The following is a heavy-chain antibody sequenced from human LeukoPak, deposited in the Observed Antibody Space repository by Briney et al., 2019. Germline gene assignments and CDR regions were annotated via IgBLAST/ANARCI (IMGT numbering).Heavy chain of an antibody. CDR1: GGTFSSYA. CDR3: ARGQSFRDGYNYGDAFDI. J-gene: IGHJ3*02. D-gene: IGHD5-24*01. Sequence: SVKVSCKASGGTFSSYAISWVRQAPGQGLEWMGGIIPIFGTANYAQKFQGRVTITADESTNTAYMELSSLRSEDTAVYYCARGQSFRDGYNYGDAFDIWGQGTMVTVSS. CDR2: IIPIFGTA. V-gene: IGHV1-69*13.